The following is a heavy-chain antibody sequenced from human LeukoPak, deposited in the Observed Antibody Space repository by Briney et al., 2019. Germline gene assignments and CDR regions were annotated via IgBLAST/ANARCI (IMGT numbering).Heavy chain of an antibody. CDR3: ARGTYRSSSPSIGMPYYLDY. J-gene: IGHJ4*02. D-gene: IGHD6-6*01. Sequence: GGSLRLSCAASGFTVYNNGLSWFRQAPGKGLEWVSDISGGGNTYYAESVKGRFTISRDNSKNTLYLQMNSLRVDDTAVYFCARGTYRSSSPSIGMPYYLDYWGQGILVTVSS. V-gene: IGHV3-23*01. CDR2: ISGGGNT. CDR1: GFTVYNNG.